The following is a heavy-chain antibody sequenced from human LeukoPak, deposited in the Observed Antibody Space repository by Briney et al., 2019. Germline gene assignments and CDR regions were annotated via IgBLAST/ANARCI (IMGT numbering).Heavy chain of an antibody. J-gene: IGHJ4*02. CDR3: ARDVRGSGWPRFFDY. CDR2: IYYSGST. CDR1: GGSISSYY. Sequence: PSETLSLTCTVSGGSISSYYWSWIRQPPGKGLEWIGYIYYSGSTNYNPSLKSRVTISVDTSKNQFSLKLSSVTAADTAVYYCARDVRGSGWPRFFDYWGQGTLVTVSS. V-gene: IGHV4-59*01. D-gene: IGHD6-19*01.